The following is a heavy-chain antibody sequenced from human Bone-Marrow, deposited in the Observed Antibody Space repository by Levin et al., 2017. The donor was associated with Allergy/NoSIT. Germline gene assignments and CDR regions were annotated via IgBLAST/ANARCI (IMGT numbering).Heavy chain of an antibody. CDR3: AKDRGSYSSGPYYVES. D-gene: IGHD6-19*01. Sequence: GGSLRLSCAASGFTFSSYAVTWVRQAPGKGLEWVSGIIGIGGDTYYADSVKGRFTISRDNSKNTLYLQMNSLRAEDTAIYYCAKDRGSYSSGPYYVESWGQGTLVTVAS. J-gene: IGHJ4*02. CDR2: IIGIGGDT. CDR1: GFTFSSYA. V-gene: IGHV3-23*01.